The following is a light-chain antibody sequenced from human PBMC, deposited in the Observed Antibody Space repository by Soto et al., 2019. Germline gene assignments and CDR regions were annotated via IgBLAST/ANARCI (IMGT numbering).Light chain of an antibody. V-gene: IGKV3-11*01. CDR1: QSLNSY. CDR3: QQRRDWPLT. J-gene: IGKJ4*01. Sequence: EIVLTQSPATLSLSPGERANLSCRASQSLNSYLAWFQQKPGQAPRLLIYDASNRATDIPARFSGSGSGTDFTLTISSLEPADFAVYYCQQRRDWPLTFGGGTRVEIK. CDR2: DAS.